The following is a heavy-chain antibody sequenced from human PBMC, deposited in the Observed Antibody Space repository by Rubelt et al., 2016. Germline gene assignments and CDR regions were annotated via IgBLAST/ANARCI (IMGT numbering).Heavy chain of an antibody. D-gene: IGHD6-19*01. CDR2: ISGSGGST. CDR1: GFTFSSYA. J-gene: IGHJ4*02. CDR3: ARGAVAEYYFDY. V-gene: IGHV3-23*04. Sequence: EVQLVESGGGLVKPGGSLRLSCAASGFTFSSYAMSWVRQAPGKGLEWVSAISGSGGSTYYAYSVKDRFTISRDNSKNTLYLQRNGLRAEDTAVYYCARGAVAEYYFDYWGQGTLVTVSS.